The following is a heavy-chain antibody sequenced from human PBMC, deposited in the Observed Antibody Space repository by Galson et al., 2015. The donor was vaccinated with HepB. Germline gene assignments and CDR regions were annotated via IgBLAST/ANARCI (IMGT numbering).Heavy chain of an antibody. J-gene: IGHJ4*02. Sequence: SLRLSCAASGFTVSNNYMSWVRQAPGKGLEWVSVIYSGGTTYYADSVKGRFTISRDNSMNTLYLQMNSLRAEDTAVYYCARDGDSSKWYVSWGQGTLVTVSS. CDR1: GFTVSNNY. CDR3: ARDGDSSKWYVS. V-gene: IGHV3-53*01. CDR2: IYSGGTT. D-gene: IGHD6-13*01.